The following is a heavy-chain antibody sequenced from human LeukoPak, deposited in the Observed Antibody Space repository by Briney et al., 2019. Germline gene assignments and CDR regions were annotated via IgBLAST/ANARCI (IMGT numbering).Heavy chain of an antibody. CDR2: LYSGGST. J-gene: IGHJ4*02. D-gene: IGHD5-18*01. CDR1: GFTVSSVY. Sequence: GGSLRLSCAASGFTVSSVYMSWVRQAPGKGLEWVSVLYSGGSTYYADSVKGRFTISRDNSKNTLYLQMNSLRAEDTAVYYCARGYSYSWGYWGQGARVTVSS. V-gene: IGHV3-66*01. CDR3: ARGYSYSWGY.